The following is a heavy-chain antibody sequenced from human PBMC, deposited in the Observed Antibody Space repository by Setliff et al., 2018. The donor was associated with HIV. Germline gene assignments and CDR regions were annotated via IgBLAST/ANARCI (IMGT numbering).Heavy chain of an antibody. J-gene: IGHJ6*03. CDR2: ISQSGAT. D-gene: IGHD3-3*01. CDR1: GDSISGRNW. V-gene: IGHV4-4*02. Sequence: PSETLSLTCAVSGDSISGRNWWNWVRQPPGKGLEWIGEISQSGATNLNPSLKSRVTVSIDTSKNQFSLKLNSVTAADTAVYYCARGLYGGIYNFWSGCPHMDVWGKGTTVTVSS. CDR3: ARGLYGGIYNFWSGCPHMDV.